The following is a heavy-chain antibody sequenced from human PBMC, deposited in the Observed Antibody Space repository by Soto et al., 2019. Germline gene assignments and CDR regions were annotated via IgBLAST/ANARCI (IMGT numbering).Heavy chain of an antibody. CDR1: GYTFTSYY. CDR2: INHSGGST. J-gene: IGHJ6*02. V-gene: IGHV1-46*01. CDR3: ARDLVATDYGMDV. D-gene: IGHD5-12*01. Sequence: GASVKVSCKASGYTFTSYYMHWVRQAPGQGLEWMGIINHSGGSTSYAQKFQGRVTMTRDTSTSTVYMELSSLRSEDTAVYYCARDLVATDYGMDVWGQGTTVTVSS.